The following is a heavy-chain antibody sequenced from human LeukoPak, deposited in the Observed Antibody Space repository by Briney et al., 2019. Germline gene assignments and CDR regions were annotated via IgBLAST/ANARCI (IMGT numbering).Heavy chain of an antibody. CDR2: IKQKGSEK. V-gene: IGHV3-7*03. D-gene: IGHD6-13*01. Sequence: GGSLRLSCAASGFTFSSYWMSWVRRAPGKGLEWVANIKQKGSEKYYVDSVKGRFTISRDNAKNSLYLQMNSLRAEDTAVYYCARGLRAAAGTAFDPWGQGTLVTVSS. CDR3: ARGLRAAAGTAFDP. CDR1: GFTFSSYW. J-gene: IGHJ5*02.